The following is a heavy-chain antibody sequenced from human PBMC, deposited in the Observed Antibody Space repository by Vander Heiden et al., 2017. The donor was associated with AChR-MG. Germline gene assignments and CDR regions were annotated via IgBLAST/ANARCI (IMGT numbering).Heavy chain of an antibody. CDR3: ARQSGGSYHDY. CDR1: GFTFRTYA. D-gene: IGHD2-15*01. J-gene: IGHJ4*02. CDR2: ISSSGGGT. Sequence: EVRLLESGGGLVQPGGSVRLSCAASGFTFRTYAVTCVRQAPGKGLEWVSTISSSGGGTYYADSVKGRFTISRDNSKNTLYLQMNSLRAEDTAMYFCARQSGGSYHDYWGQGTLVTVSS. V-gene: IGHV3-23*01.